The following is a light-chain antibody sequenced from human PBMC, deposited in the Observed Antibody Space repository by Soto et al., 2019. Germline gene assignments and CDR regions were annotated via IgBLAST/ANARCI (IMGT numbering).Light chain of an antibody. V-gene: IGKV1-12*01. CDR1: QDIRTW. CDR3: QHATSFPIT. Sequence: DIQMTQSPSSVSASVGERVTITCRASQDIRTWLAWYQQKPGKAPKILIYGASSLQSGVPSRFSGSGSGTYFTLTISILQPEDFATYYCQHATSFPITFGQGTRLEIK. CDR2: GAS. J-gene: IGKJ5*01.